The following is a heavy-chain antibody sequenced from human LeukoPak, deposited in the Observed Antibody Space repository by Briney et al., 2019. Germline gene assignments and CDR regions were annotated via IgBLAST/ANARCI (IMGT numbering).Heavy chain of an antibody. Sequence: ASVKVSCKASGYTFTGYYMHWVRQAPGQGLEWMGWINPNSGGTNYAQKFQGRVTMTRDTSISTAYMELSRLRSDDTAVYYCARDGIDSSWPHAFDVWGQGTMVTVSS. CDR1: GYTFTGYY. J-gene: IGHJ3*01. V-gene: IGHV1-2*02. CDR3: ARDGIDSSWPHAFDV. D-gene: IGHD6-13*01. CDR2: INPNSGGT.